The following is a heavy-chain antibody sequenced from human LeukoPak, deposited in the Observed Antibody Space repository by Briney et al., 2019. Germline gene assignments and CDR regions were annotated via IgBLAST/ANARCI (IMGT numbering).Heavy chain of an antibody. V-gene: IGHV3-30-3*01. Sequence: PGRSLRLSCAASGFTFSSYAMHWVRQAPGKGLEWVAVISYDGSNKYYADSVKGRFTISRDNSKNTLYLQMNSLRAEDTAVYYCAKASLGGSGPPGFDPWGQGTLVTVSS. D-gene: IGHD6-19*01. J-gene: IGHJ5*02. CDR3: AKASLGGSGPPGFDP. CDR2: ISYDGSNK. CDR1: GFTFSSYA.